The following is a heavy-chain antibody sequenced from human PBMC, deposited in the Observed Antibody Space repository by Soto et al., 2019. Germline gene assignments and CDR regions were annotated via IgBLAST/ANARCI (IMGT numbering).Heavy chain of an antibody. CDR2: IIPMFGTS. D-gene: IGHD2-2*02. CDR3: ARGSCSSTSCYKEYYFDL. J-gene: IGHJ4*02. Sequence: VQLVQSGAEVKKPGSSVKVSCKASGGTFSGYAISWVRQAPGQGLEWMGAIIPMFGTSNYAQKFQGRVTITADESTSTAYMELSSLRSEDTAVYYCARGSCSSTSCYKEYYFDLWGQGTLVTVSS. CDR1: GGTFSGYA. V-gene: IGHV1-69*01.